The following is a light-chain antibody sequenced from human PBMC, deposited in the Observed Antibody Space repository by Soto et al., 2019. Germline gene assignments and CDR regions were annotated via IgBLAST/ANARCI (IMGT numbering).Light chain of an antibody. CDR1: QPISSW. V-gene: IGKV1-5*01. Sequence: DIQMTQSPPTLSASVGDRVIITCRASQPISSWLAWYHQKPGKAPKLLIYDASNLESGVPSRFSGSGSGTEFTLTISSLQPEDFGIYYCQQYENYWTFGQGTKVEIK. CDR2: DAS. J-gene: IGKJ1*01. CDR3: QQYENYWT.